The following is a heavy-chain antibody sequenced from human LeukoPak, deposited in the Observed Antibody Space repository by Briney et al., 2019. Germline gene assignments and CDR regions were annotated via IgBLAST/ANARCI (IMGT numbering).Heavy chain of an antibody. CDR3: ARDLTGGDYYYYMDV. J-gene: IGHJ6*03. CDR1: GFTFSNNW. CDR2: VKKDGSEK. V-gene: IGHV3-7*01. Sequence: PGGSLRLSCAASGFTFSNNWMTWVRQAPGKGLEWVASVKKDGSEKYYVDSVKGRFTISRDNAKNSLYLQMNSLRVEDTAVYYCARDLTGGDYYYYMDVWGKGTTVTVSS. D-gene: IGHD3-9*01.